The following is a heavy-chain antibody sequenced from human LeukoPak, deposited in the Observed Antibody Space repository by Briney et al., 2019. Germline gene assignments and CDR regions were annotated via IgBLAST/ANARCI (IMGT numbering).Heavy chain of an antibody. CDR1: GGSISSSSYY. D-gene: IGHD6-19*01. Sequence: SETLSLTCTVSGGSISSSSYYWGWIRQPPGKGLEWIGTNSGSTYYNPSLKSRVTISVDTSKNQFSLKLSSVTAADTAVYYCARVSGGAVAGTRFDPWGQGTLVTVSS. CDR2: NSGST. CDR3: ARVSGGAVAGTRFDP. V-gene: IGHV4-39*07. J-gene: IGHJ5*02.